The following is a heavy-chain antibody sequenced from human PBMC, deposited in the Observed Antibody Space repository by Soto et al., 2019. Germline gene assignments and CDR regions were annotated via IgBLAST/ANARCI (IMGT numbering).Heavy chain of an antibody. J-gene: IGHJ4*02. CDR3: ARGRGDWNYDY. Sequence: PSETLSLTCAVYGGSFSGYYWSWIRQPPGKGLEWIGEINHSGSTNYNPSLKSRATISVGTSKNQFSLKLSSVTAADTAVYYCARGRGDWNYDYWGQGTLVTVSS. D-gene: IGHD1-7*01. V-gene: IGHV4-34*01. CDR1: GGSFSGYY. CDR2: INHSGST.